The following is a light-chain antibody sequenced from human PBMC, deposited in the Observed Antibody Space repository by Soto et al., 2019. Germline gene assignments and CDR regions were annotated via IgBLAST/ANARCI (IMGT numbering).Light chain of an antibody. CDR3: SSYTSSSTWV. J-gene: IGLJ3*02. V-gene: IGLV2-14*03. CDR2: EVS. Sequence: QSALTQPASVSGSPGQSITISCTGTSSDIGGYNYVSRYQQHPGKAPKLMIYEVSDRPSGVSSRFSASTSGNTASLTISGLQTEDEADYYCSSYTSSSTWVFGGGTKLTVL. CDR1: SSDIGGYNY.